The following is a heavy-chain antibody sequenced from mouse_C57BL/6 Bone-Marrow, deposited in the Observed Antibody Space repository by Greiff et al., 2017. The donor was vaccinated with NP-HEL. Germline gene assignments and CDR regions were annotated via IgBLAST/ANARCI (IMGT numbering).Heavy chain of an antibody. CDR3: ASFITTGGASYYYAIGY. J-gene: IGHJ4*01. Sequence: QVQLQQPGAELVKPGASVKLSCKASGYTFTSYWMHWVKQRPGRGLEWIGMIDPNSGGTKYNEKFKSKATLTVDKPSSTAYMQLSSLTSEDSAVYYCASFITTGGASYYYAIGYWGHGTSVTVSS. CDR1: GYTFTSYW. D-gene: IGHD1-1*01. V-gene: IGHV1-72*01. CDR2: IDPNSGGT.